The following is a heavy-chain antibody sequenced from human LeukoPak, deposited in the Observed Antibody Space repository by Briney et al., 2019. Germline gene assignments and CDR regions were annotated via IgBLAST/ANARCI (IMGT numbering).Heavy chain of an antibody. Sequence: ASVKVSCKASGYTFTSYGISWVRQAPGQGLEWMGWISAYSGNTNYAQKLQGRVTMTTDTSTSTAYMELRSLRSDDTAVYYCARVVVPAALYNWFDPWGQGTLVTVSS. D-gene: IGHD2-2*01. CDR1: GYTFTSYG. J-gene: IGHJ5*02. CDR2: ISAYSGNT. CDR3: ARVVVPAALYNWFDP. V-gene: IGHV1-18*01.